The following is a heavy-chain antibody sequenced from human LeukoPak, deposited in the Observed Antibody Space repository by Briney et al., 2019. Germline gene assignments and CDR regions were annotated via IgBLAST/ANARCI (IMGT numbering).Heavy chain of an antibody. CDR2: ISDSGGST. D-gene: IGHD3-3*01. Sequence: GGSLRLSCAASGFTFSSYAMSWVRHAPGKGVEWVSGISDSGGSTYYADSVKGRFTISRDNSKNTLYVQMNSLRAEDTAVYYCAKDKWDWFFDYWGQGTLVTVSS. J-gene: IGHJ4*02. CDR1: GFTFSSYA. CDR3: AKDKWDWFFDY. V-gene: IGHV3-23*01.